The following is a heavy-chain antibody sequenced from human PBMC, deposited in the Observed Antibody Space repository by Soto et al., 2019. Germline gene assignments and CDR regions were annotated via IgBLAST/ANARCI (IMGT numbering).Heavy chain of an antibody. J-gene: IGHJ6*02. V-gene: IGHV3-48*03. Sequence: GGSLRLSCAASGFTFSSYEMNWVRQAPGKGLEWVSYISSSGSTIYYADSVKGRFTISRDNARNSLYLQMNSLRAEDTAVYYCARAMLPRCSGGSCYAESTLDYYYGMDVWGQGTTVTVSS. D-gene: IGHD2-15*01. CDR3: ARAMLPRCSGGSCYAESTLDYYYGMDV. CDR1: GFTFSSYE. CDR2: ISSSGSTI.